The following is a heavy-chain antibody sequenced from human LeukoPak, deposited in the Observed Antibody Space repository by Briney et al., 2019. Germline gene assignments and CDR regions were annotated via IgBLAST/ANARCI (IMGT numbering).Heavy chain of an antibody. J-gene: IGHJ3*02. V-gene: IGHV3-72*01. CDR3: VRRRVGVAPASDM. CDR2: CRGKTNSYST. CDR1: GFTISNYA. D-gene: IGHD1-26*01. Sequence: GGSLRLSCAASGFTISNYAMSWVRQAPGEGLEWVARCRGKTNSYSTEYAASVKGRFTISRDDSKNSLYLQMNSLKTEDTAVYYCVRRRVGVAPASDMWGQGTTVTVSS.